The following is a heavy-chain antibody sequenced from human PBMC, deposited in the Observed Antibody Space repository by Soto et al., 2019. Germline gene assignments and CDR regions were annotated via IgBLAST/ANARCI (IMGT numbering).Heavy chain of an antibody. D-gene: IGHD4-17*01. CDR2: ISSSSSYI. CDR1: GFTFSSYS. CDR3: ARDLGQNNDYGDPYFDY. V-gene: IGHV3-21*01. Sequence: PGGSLRLSCAASGFTFSSYSMNWVRQAPGKGLEWVSSISSSSSYIYYADSVKGRFTISRDNAKNSLYLQMNSLRAEDTAVYYCARDLGQNNDYGDPYFDYWGQGTLVTVSS. J-gene: IGHJ4*02.